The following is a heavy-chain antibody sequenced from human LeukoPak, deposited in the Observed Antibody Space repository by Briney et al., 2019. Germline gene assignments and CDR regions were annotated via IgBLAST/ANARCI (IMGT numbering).Heavy chain of an antibody. D-gene: IGHD3-3*01. CDR3: ARRWSGYSPIDY. J-gene: IGHJ4*02. Sequence: GGSLRLSCAASGFTFSTYWMSWVRQAPGKGREWVANIKEEGREKYYVDSVKGRFTISRDNAKKSLYRQTNSLRAEDTAVYYCARRWSGYSPIDYWGQGTLVTVSS. V-gene: IGHV3-7*01. CDR2: IKEEGREK. CDR1: GFTFSTYW.